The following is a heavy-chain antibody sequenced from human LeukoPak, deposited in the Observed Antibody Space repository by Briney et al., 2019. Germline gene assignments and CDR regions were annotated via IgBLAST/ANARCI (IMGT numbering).Heavy chain of an antibody. D-gene: IGHD2-2*01. CDR2: IIGGAGGT. CDR1: GFSFSSHG. CDR3: AHASMYHLDY. J-gene: IGHJ4*02. V-gene: IGHV3-23*01. Sequence: GGSLRLSCVASGFSFSSHGMSGGRRAPGKGVEGGSGIIGGAGGTNYADSVKGRFTISRDTSKNPLSLRMSALRAEDTAVYYCAHASMYHLDYWGQGTLVTVSS.